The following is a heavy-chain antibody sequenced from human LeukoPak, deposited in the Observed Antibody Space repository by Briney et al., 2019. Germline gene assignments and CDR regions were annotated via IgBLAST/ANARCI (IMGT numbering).Heavy chain of an antibody. D-gene: IGHD4-17*01. V-gene: IGHV3-30-3*01. J-gene: IGHJ4*02. CDR1: GFTFSSYA. Sequence: GSLRLSCAASGFTFSSYAMHWVCQAPGKGLEWVAVISYDGSNKYYADSVKGRFTISRDNSKNTLYLQMNSLRAEDTAVYYCARARATVTYFDYWGQGTLVTVSS. CDR3: ARARATVTYFDY. CDR2: ISYDGSNK.